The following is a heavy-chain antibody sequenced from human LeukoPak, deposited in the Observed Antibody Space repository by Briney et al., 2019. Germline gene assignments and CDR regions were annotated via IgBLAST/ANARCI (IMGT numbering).Heavy chain of an antibody. CDR3: ARSAARLRYYYAMDV. CDR2: ISYDGSSQ. Sequence: PGGSLRLSCAASGFTFRAYGMNWVRQAPGKGLEWVALISYDGSSQYYVHSVKGRFTISRHNSKNTLYLQMSSLRAEDTAVYFCARSAARLRYYYAMDVWGQGTTVTVCS. D-gene: IGHD6-6*01. J-gene: IGHJ6*02. CDR1: GFTFRAYG. V-gene: IGHV3-30*03.